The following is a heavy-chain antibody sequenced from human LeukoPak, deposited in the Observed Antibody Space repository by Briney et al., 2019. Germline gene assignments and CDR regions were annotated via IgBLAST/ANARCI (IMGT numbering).Heavy chain of an antibody. V-gene: IGHV3-23*01. J-gene: IGHJ1*01. CDR2: ISGSGGST. CDR3: AKDSATPYCGGDCYSDFQH. D-gene: IGHD2-21*02. Sequence: GGSLRLSCAASGFTFSTYSMNWVRQAPGKGLEWVSAISGSGGSTYYADSVKGRFTISRDNSKNTLYLQMNSLRAEDTAVYYCAKDSATPYCGGDCYSDFQHWGQGTLVTVSS. CDR1: GFTFSTYS.